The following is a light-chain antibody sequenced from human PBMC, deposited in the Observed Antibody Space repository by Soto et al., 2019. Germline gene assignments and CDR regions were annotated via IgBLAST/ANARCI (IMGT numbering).Light chain of an antibody. Sequence: DIQMTQSPATLSASVGDTVSITCRASQSVLTWLAWYQQKPGKAPNLLIYKASRLRDGVPSRFSGSGSGTDFTLTISGLRPDDFASYFCQHYFSYPYAFGQGTKLEI. J-gene: IGKJ2*01. V-gene: IGKV1-5*03. CDR2: KAS. CDR1: QSVLTW. CDR3: QHYFSYPYA.